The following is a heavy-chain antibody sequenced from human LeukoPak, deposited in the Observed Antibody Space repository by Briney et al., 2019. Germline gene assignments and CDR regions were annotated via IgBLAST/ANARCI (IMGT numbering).Heavy chain of an antibody. CDR3: ASPYYYDSSGYYLDY. CDR1: GFTFSSYA. V-gene: IGHV3-30*04. D-gene: IGHD3-22*01. J-gene: IGHJ4*02. CDR2: ISYDGSNK. Sequence: GGSLRLSCAASGFTFSSYAMHWVRQAPGKGLEGVAVISYDGSNKYYADSVKGRFTISRDNSKNTLYLQMNSLRAEDTAVYYCASPYYYDSSGYYLDYWGQGTLVTVSS.